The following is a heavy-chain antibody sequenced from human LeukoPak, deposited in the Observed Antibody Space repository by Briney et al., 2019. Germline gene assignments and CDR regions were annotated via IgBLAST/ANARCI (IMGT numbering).Heavy chain of an antibody. Sequence: PGGSLRLSCTASGFTFGDYAMSWVRQAPGKGLEWVGFIRSKAYGGTTEYAASVKGRFTISRDDSKSIAYLQMNSLKTEDTAVYYCTRDGLYYYDNTGGMDVWAKGPRSPSP. CDR2: IRSKAYGGTT. CDR3: TRDGLYYYDNTGGMDV. CDR1: GFTFGDYA. J-gene: IGHJ6*02. D-gene: IGHD3-22*01. V-gene: IGHV3-49*04.